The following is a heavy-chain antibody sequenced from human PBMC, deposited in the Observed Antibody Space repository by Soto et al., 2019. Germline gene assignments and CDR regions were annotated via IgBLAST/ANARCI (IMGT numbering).Heavy chain of an antibody. CDR2: INPNGGST. CDR1: GYIFINYY. Sequence: ASVKVSCKSSGYIFINYYIHCVRQSPGQGLEWIGIINPNGGSTNYAQKFRGRVTMARDTSTSTVYMDLSSLRSDDTAVYFCAREDDGGDRDYYGLDVWGQGTTVTVSS. V-gene: IGHV1-46*01. J-gene: IGHJ6*02. CDR3: AREDDGGDRDYYGLDV. D-gene: IGHD2-21*02.